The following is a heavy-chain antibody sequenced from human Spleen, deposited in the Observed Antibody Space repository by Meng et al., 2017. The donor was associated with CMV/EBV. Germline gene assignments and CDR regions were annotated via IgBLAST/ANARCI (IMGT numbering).Heavy chain of an antibody. CDR3: ARGYSDYGYFDY. D-gene: IGHD5-12*01. V-gene: IGHV3-23*01. CDR1: GFTFSSYA. CDR2: ISGSGGRT. Sequence: GESLKISCAASGFTFSSYAMSWVRQAPGKGLEWVSAISGSGGRTNYADSVKGRFTISRDISKNTLCLQMNSLRVEDTAVYYCARGYSDYGYFDYWGQGTLVTVSS. J-gene: IGHJ4*02.